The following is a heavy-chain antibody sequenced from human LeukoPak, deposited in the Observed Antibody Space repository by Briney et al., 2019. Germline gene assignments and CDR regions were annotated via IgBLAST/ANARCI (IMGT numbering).Heavy chain of an antibody. D-gene: IGHD3-22*01. Sequence: ASVKVSCKASGYTFTSYDINWVRQATGQGLEWMGWMNPNSGNTNYAQKLQGRVTMTTDTSTSTAYMELRSLRSDDTAVYYCARRTYYYDSSGYYLDYWGQGTLVTVSS. V-gene: IGHV1-18*01. CDR1: GYTFTSYD. CDR2: MNPNSGNT. CDR3: ARRTYYYDSSGYYLDY. J-gene: IGHJ4*02.